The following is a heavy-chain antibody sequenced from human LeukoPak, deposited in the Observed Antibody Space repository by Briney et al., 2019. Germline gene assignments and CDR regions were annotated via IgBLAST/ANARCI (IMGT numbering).Heavy chain of an antibody. J-gene: IGHJ6*02. Sequence: SVKVSCKASGGTFSSYAISWVRQAPGQGLEWMGRIIPILGIANYAQKFQGRVTITADKSTSTAYMELSSLRSEDTAVYYCARGRGATYYDYVWGSYRPVDYGMDVWGQGTTVTVSS. CDR1: GGTFSSYA. CDR3: ARGRGATYYDYVWGSYRPVDYGMDV. V-gene: IGHV1-69*04. D-gene: IGHD3-16*02. CDR2: IIPILGIA.